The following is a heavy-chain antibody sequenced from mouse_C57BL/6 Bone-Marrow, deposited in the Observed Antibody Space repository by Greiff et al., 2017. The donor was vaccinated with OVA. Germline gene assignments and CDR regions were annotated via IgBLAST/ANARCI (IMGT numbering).Heavy chain of an antibody. CDR3: ARLRRWYFDV. Sequence: EVKLVESGGGLVQPGGSLKLSCAASGFTFSDYGMAWVRQAPRKGPEWVAFISNLAYSIYYADTVTGRFTISRENAKNTLYLEMSSLRSEDTAMYYCARLRRWYFDVWGTGTTVTVSS. J-gene: IGHJ1*03. CDR2: ISNLAYSI. V-gene: IGHV5-15*01. D-gene: IGHD1-2*01. CDR1: GFTFSDYG.